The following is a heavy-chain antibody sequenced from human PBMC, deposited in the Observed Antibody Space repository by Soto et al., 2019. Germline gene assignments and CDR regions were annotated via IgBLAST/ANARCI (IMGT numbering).Heavy chain of an antibody. V-gene: IGHV3-7*05. CDR1: GFTFSSYW. CDR2: IKQDGGEK. Sequence: EVQLVESGGGLVQPGGSLRLSCAASGFTFSSYWMTWVRQAPGKGLEWVANIKQDGGEKNYVDSVKGRFTISRDNAENSLYLQMHSLRAEHTAVYYCARPVASVVAPAAIRYWGQGALVTVSS. CDR3: ARPVASVVAPAAIRY. J-gene: IGHJ4*02. D-gene: IGHD2-21*02.